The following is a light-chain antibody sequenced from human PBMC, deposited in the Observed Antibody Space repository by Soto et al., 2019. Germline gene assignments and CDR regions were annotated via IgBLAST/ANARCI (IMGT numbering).Light chain of an antibody. J-gene: IGLJ1*01. CDR1: SSDVGSYNL. CDR2: EGS. CDR3: CSYAGSSTFYV. Sequence: QSVLTQPGSVCGSPGQAIAISCTGTSSDVGSYNLVSWYQQHPGKAPKLMIYEGSKRPSGVSNRFSGSKSGNTASLTISGLQAEDEADYYCCSYAGSSTFYVFGTGTKVTVL. V-gene: IGLV2-23*01.